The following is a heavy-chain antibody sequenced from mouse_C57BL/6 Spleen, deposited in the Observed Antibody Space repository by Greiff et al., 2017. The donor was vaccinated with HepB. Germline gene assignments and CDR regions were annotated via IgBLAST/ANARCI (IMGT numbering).Heavy chain of an antibody. CDR3: ARYVPPYAMDY. CDR1: GYTFTSYW. J-gene: IGHJ4*01. CDR2: IHPNSGST. Sequence: QVQLQQPGTELVKPGASVKLSCKASGYTFTSYWMHWVKQRPGQGLEWIGMIHPNSGSTNYNEKFKSKATLTVDKSSSTAYMQLSSLTSEDSAVYYCARYVPPYAMDYWGQGTSVTVSS. V-gene: IGHV1-64*01.